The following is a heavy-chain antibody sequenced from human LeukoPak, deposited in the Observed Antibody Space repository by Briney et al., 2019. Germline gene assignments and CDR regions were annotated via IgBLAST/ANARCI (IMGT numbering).Heavy chain of an antibody. CDR1: GYSISSAYC. D-gene: IGHD2-2*01. Sequence: PSETLSLTCAVSGYSISSAYCWGWIRQPPGKGLEWIGTISHSGTTYFNPSLKSRVTIFLDTSKNQFSLKLTSVTAADTAVYYCARFGSTSGRGFDPWGQGTLVTVSS. V-gene: IGHV4-38-2*01. CDR3: ARFGSTSGRGFDP. J-gene: IGHJ5*02. CDR2: ISHSGTT.